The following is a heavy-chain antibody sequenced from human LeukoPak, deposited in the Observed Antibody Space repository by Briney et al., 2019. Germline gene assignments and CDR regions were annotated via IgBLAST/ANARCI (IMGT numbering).Heavy chain of an antibody. V-gene: IGHV1-69*13. J-gene: IGHJ5*02. Sequence: SVKVSCTASGGTFSSYAISWVRQAPGQGLEWMGGIIPIFGTANYAQKFQGRVTITADESTSTAYMELSSLRSEDTAVYYCARLFYCSGGSCCSGWFDPWGQGTLVTVSS. D-gene: IGHD2-15*01. CDR1: GGTFSSYA. CDR3: ARLFYCSGGSCCSGWFDP. CDR2: IIPIFGTA.